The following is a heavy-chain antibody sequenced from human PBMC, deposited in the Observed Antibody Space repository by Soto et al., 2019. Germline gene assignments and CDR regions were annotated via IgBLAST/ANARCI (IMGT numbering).Heavy chain of an antibody. CDR1: GFTFSSYA. D-gene: IGHD6-6*01. V-gene: IGHV3-30-3*01. Sequence: QVQLVESGGGLVQPGGSLRLSCAASGFTFSSYAMHWVRQAPGKGLEWVAVISYDGSNKYYADSVKGRFTISRDNSKNTLYLQMNSLRAEDTAVYYCARDLGVPPSSSSPLDYWGQGTLVTVSS. J-gene: IGHJ4*02. CDR3: ARDLGVPPSSSSPLDY. CDR2: ISYDGSNK.